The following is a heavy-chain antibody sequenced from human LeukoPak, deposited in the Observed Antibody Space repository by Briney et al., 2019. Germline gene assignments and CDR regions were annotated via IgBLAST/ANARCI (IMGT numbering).Heavy chain of an antibody. D-gene: IGHD3-10*01. J-gene: IGHJ6*02. Sequence: SETLSLTCTVSGGSISSGGYYWSWIRQHPGKGLEWIGYFDGSGSTYYNPSLKSRVTISVDTSKNQFSLKLSSVTAADTAVYYCARAPMVRAFMGMDVWGQGSADTVSS. CDR2: FDGSGST. CDR1: GGSISSGGYY. CDR3: ARAPMVRAFMGMDV. V-gene: IGHV4-31*03.